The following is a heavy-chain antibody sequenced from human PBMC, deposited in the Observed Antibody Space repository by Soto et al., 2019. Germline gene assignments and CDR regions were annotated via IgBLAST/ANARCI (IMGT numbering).Heavy chain of an antibody. D-gene: IGHD3-9*01. J-gene: IGHJ4*02. Sequence: EVQLLESGGGLVQPGGSLRLSCAASGFTFSSYAMSWVRQAPGKGLEWVSAISGSGASTYYADSVKGRFTISSDNSKNTLYLQMNSLRAEDTAVYYYAHLDWFIDYWGQGTLVTVSS. CDR1: GFTFSSYA. CDR3: AHLDWFIDY. CDR2: ISGSGAST. V-gene: IGHV3-23*01.